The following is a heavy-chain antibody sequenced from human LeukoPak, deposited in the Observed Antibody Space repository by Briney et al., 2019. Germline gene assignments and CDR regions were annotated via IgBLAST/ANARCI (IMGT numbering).Heavy chain of an antibody. CDR2: INHSGST. J-gene: IGHJ4*02. V-gene: IGHV4-34*01. D-gene: IGHD6-19*01. Sequence: SETLSLTCAVYGGSFSGYYWSWIRQPPGKGLEWIGEINHSGSTNYNPPLKSRVTISVDTSKNQFSLKPSSVTAADTAVYYCARRSQWLVRAFGYWGQGTLVTVSS. CDR1: GGSFSGYY. CDR3: ARRSQWLVRAFGY.